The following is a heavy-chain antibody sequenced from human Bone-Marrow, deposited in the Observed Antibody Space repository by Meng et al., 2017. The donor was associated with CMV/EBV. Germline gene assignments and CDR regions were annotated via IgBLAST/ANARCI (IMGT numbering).Heavy chain of an antibody. D-gene: IGHD2-2*01. CDR3: ARDLRDYANDY. CDR2: IYRGANSI. J-gene: IGHJ4*02. CDR1: GFTFSTSV. Sequence: GESLKISCVASGFTFSTSVLSWVRQAPGRGLEWVSTIYRGANSIVYAESVRGRFTISRDDSKNTLYLQMNRRRDEDTADYYCARDLRDYANDYWGQGTLVTVSS. V-gene: IGHV3-23*03.